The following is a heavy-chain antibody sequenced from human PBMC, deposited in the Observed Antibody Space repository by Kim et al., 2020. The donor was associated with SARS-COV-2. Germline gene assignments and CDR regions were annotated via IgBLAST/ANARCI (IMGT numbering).Heavy chain of an antibody. Sequence: GGSLRLSCAASGFTFDDYAMHWVRQAPGKGLEWVSGISWNSGSIGYADSVKGRFTISRDNAKNSLYLQMNSLRAEDTALYYCAKDISLVNYYDSSGLLGIGAFDIWGQGTMVTVSS. V-gene: IGHV3-9*01. CDR2: ISWNSGSI. J-gene: IGHJ3*02. D-gene: IGHD3-22*01. CDR3: AKDISLVNYYDSSGLLGIGAFDI. CDR1: GFTFDDYA.